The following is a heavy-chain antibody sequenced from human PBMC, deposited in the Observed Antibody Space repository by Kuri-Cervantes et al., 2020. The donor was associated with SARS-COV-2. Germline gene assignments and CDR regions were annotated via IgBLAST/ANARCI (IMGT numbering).Heavy chain of an antibody. CDR3: TRTEDVLRFFEGFDY. J-gene: IGHJ4*02. CDR1: GSSLSTSGMC. D-gene: IGHD3-3*01. CDR2: IDWDDDK. Sequence: SGPTLGKPTQTLTLTCTFTGSSLSTSGMCVSWIRQPPGKDLEWIARIDWDDDKYYSTSLKTRLTISKDTSENQVVLTMTNIDTADKAGYYCTRTEDVLRFFEGFDYWGQGTLVTVSS. V-gene: IGHV2-70*10.